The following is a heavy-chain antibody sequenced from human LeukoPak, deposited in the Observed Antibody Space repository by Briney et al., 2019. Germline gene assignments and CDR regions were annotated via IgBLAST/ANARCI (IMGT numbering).Heavy chain of an antibody. CDR2: INTYNGNT. V-gene: IGHV1-18*04. CDR3: ARDPSLIVGASISFFDY. Sequence: ASVKVSCKASGYTFSSYGVSWVRQARRQGLEWMGWINTYNGNTKYAQKFQGRVTMTTDTSTRTAYMDLRSLRSDDTAVYYCARDPSLIVGASISFFDYWGQGTLVTVSS. J-gene: IGHJ4*02. D-gene: IGHD1-26*01. CDR1: GYTFSSYG.